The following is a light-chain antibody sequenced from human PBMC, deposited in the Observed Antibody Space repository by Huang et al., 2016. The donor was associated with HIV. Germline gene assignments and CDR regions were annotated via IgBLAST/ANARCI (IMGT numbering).Light chain of an antibody. V-gene: IGKV1-39*01. CDR3: QQSYSSFWT. CDR2: AAS. CDR1: QSISSY. Sequence: DIQMTQSPSSLSASVGDRVTITCRTSQSISSYLNWYQQKPGKAPNLLIYAASSLQSGGQSRFSGSGSWTDFTLTISSLQPEDFATYYCQQSYSSFWTFGQGTKVEIK. J-gene: IGKJ1*01.